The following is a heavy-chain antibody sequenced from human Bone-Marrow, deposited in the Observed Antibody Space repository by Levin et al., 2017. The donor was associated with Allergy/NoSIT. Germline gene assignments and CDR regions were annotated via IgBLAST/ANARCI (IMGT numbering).Heavy chain of an antibody. CDR3: AKDHRGNSHGERYWYFDL. D-gene: IGHD5-18*01. J-gene: IGHJ2*01. V-gene: IGHV3-23*01. Sequence: GGSLRLSCAASGFTFRSYAMTWVRQAPGKGLEWVSAISGSGGSTYYTDSVKGRFTISRDDSRNTLYLQMSSLRADDTALYYCAKDHRGNSHGERYWYFDLWGRGTLVTVSS. CDR1: GFTFRSYA. CDR2: ISGSGGST.